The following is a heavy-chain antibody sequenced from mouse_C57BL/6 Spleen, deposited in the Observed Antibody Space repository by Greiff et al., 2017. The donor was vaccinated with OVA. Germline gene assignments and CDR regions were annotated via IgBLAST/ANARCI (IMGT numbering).Heavy chain of an antibody. CDR3: ARGLRRRGVDY. J-gene: IGHJ2*01. V-gene: IGHV1-42*01. Sequence: EVQLQESGPELVKPGASVKISCKASGYSFTGYYMNWVKQSPEKSLEWIGEINPSTGGTTYNQKFKAKATLTVDKSSSTAYMQLKSLTSEDSAVYYCARGLRRRGVDYWGQGTTLTVSS. D-gene: IGHD2-2*01. CDR1: GYSFTGYY. CDR2: INPSTGGT.